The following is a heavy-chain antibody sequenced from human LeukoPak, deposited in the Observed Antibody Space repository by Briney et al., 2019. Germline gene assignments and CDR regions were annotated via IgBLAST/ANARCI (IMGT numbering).Heavy chain of an antibody. J-gene: IGHJ2*01. CDR1: GGSTSSYY. V-gene: IGHV4-59*12. CDR2: INYSGST. CDR3: ARDKEYCGGDCSYWYFDL. D-gene: IGHD2-21*02. Sequence: SETLSLTCTVSGGSTSSYYWSWIRQPPGKGLEWIGYINYSGSTNYNPSLKSRVTMSVDTSMNQFSLKLSSVTAADTAVYYCARDKEYCGGDCSYWYFDLWGRGTAVTVSS.